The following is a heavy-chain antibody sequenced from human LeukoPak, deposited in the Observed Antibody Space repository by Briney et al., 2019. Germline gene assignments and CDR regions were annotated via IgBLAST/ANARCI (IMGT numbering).Heavy chain of an antibody. J-gene: IGHJ4*02. D-gene: IGHD5-18*01. CDR3: ARDEVRRPYNY. CDR2: IWYDGSNK. CDR1: GFTFSSYG. V-gene: IGHV3-33*01. Sequence: PGGSLRLSCAASGFTFSSYGMHWVRQAPGKGLEWVAVIWYDGSNKYYADSVKGRFTISRDNAKNSLYLQMNSLRAEDTAVYYCARDEVRRPYNYWGRGTLVTVSS.